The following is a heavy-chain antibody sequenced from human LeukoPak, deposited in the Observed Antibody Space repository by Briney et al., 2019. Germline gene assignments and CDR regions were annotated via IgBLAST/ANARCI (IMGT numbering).Heavy chain of an antibody. CDR2: IYYSGST. CDR3: ARVGVEFLDAFDI. CDR1: GGSISSSSYY. V-gene: IGHV4-39*01. Sequence: SETLSLTCTVSGGSISSSSYYWGWIRQPPGKGLEWIGSIYYSGSTYYNPSLKSRVTISVDTSKNQFSLKLSSVTAADTAVYYCARVGVEFLDAFDIWGQGTMVTVSS. D-gene: IGHD3-3*01. J-gene: IGHJ3*02.